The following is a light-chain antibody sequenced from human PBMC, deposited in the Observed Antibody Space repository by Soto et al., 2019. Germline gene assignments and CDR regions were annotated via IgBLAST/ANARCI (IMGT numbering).Light chain of an antibody. J-gene: IGKJ3*01. V-gene: IGKV1-39*01. CDR2: AAS. Sequence: DIQMTQSPSSLSASVGHRVTITCRASQRISSYLNWYQQKPGKAPNLLIYAASSLQSGVPSRFSSSGSCTNFTLTISSLQREDFAAYYCHPSYSTPPVTFGPGTKVDIK. CDR3: HPSYSTPPVT. CDR1: QRISSY.